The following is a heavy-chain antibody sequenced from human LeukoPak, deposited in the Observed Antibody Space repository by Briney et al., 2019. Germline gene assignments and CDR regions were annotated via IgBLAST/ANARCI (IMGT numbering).Heavy chain of an antibody. CDR1: GGSISSSSYY. CDR3: AGNTRIACDY. V-gene: IGHV4-39*07. D-gene: IGHD6-13*01. CDR2: IYYSGST. J-gene: IGHJ4*02. Sequence: SETLSLTCTVSGGSISSSSYYWGWIRQPPGKGLVWIGSIYYSGSTYYNPSLKSRVTISVDTYKNQFSLKLSSVTAAAAAVYYCAGNTRIACDYWGQGTLVTV.